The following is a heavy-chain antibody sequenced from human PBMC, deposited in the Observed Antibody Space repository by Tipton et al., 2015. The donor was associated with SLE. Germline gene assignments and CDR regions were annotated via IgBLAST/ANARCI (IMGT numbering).Heavy chain of an antibody. CDR3: ARVLGSYYGMDV. V-gene: IGHV3-7*03. D-gene: IGHD6-13*01. J-gene: IGHJ6*02. CDR2: INQDGGEK. Sequence: SLRLSCAASGFTFSSYAMHWVRQAPGKGLEWVANINQDGGEKYYLDSVRGRFTISRDNAMDSLHLHMDSLRAEDTAVYYCARVLGSYYGMDVWGQGTTVTVSS. CDR1: GFTFSSYA.